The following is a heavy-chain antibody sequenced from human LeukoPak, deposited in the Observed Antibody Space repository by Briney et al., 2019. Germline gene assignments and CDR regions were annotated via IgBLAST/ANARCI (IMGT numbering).Heavy chain of an antibody. J-gene: IGHJ3*02. V-gene: IGHV3-33*01. Sequence: GGSLRLSCAASGFTFSNYGMHWVHPVPRKGVGWVAAIWFDGIRKYYADSVRGRLTISRDNSKNTLYLQMNSLRAEDTAVYYCARCRWLVRESAFDIWGQGTMVTVSS. CDR1: GFTFSNYG. CDR2: IWFDGIRK. D-gene: IGHD6-19*01. CDR3: ARCRWLVRESAFDI.